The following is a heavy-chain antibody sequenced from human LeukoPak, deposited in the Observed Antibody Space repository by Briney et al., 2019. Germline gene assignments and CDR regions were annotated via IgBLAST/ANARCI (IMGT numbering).Heavy chain of an antibody. CDR3: ARVWIAAPVESSHDY. V-gene: IGHV1-18*01. Sequence: ASVKVSCKASGYTFTNYGINWVRQAPGQGLEWMGWISAYNGNTNYAQKLQGRVTMTTDTSTSTAYMELRSLRSDDTAVYYCARVWIAAPVESSHDYWGQGTLVTVSS. CDR1: GYTFTNYG. D-gene: IGHD6-13*01. J-gene: IGHJ4*02. CDR2: ISAYNGNT.